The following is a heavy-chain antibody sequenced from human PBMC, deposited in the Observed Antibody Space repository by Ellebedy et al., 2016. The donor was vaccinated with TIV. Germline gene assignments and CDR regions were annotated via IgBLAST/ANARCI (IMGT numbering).Heavy chain of an antibody. CDR2: IHPNGLTT. D-gene: IGHD1-26*01. Sequence: ASVKVSCKASGDTFSAYHLHWVRQAPGQGLEWMGTIHPNGLTTTYAQKFLGRVAMTRDTSTSTVYMELTSLRSEDTAVYYCARGRRWEVVQQGTSYYYYGMDVWGQGTTVTVSS. J-gene: IGHJ6*02. V-gene: IGHV1-46*01. CDR3: ARGRRWEVVQQGTSYYYYGMDV. CDR1: GDTFSAYH.